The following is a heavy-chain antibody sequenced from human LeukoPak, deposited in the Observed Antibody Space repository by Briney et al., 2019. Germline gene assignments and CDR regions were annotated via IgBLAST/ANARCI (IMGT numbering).Heavy chain of an antibody. CDR1: GGTFSSYA. CDR2: IIPIFGIT. CDR3: AEGVINYYDSSGYYGAFDI. J-gene: IGHJ3*02. D-gene: IGHD3-22*01. Sequence: SVKVSCKASGGTFSSYAISWVRQAPGQGLEWMGGIIPIFGITNYAQKFQGRVTITADESTSTAYMELSSLRSEDTAVYYCAEGVINYYDSSGYYGAFDIWGQGTMVTVSS. V-gene: IGHV1-69*13.